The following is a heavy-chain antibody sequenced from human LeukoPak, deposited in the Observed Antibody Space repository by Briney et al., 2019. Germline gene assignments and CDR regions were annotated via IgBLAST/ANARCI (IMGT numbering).Heavy chain of an antibody. CDR1: GFTFSSYA. Sequence: GGSLRLSCAASGFTFSSYAMSWVRQAPGKGLEWVSAISGSGGSTYYADSVKGRFTISRDNSKNTLYLQMNSLRAEDTAVYYCAKYFGSGSYKNHYGRDVWGQGTTVTVSS. V-gene: IGHV3-23*01. J-gene: IGHJ6*02. CDR3: AKYFGSGSYKNHYGRDV. D-gene: IGHD3-10*01. CDR2: ISGSGGST.